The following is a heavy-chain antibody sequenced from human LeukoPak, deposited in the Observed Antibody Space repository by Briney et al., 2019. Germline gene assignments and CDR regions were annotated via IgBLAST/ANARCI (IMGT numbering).Heavy chain of an antibody. D-gene: IGHD6-13*01. Sequence: GGSLRLSCAVSGFTFRSYAMNWVRQAPGKGLEWVSYISSSSSTIYYADSVKGRFTISRDNAKNSLYLQMNSLRAEDTAVYYCARASSWYYTWGQGTLVTVSS. J-gene: IGHJ5*02. V-gene: IGHV3-48*01. CDR2: ISSSSSTI. CDR1: GFTFRSYA. CDR3: ARASSWYYT.